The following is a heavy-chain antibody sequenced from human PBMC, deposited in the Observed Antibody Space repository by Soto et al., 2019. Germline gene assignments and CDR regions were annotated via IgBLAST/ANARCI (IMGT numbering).Heavy chain of an antibody. CDR3: ARQIAVAGKGYYGMDV. D-gene: IGHD6-19*01. J-gene: IGHJ6*02. CDR2: IDPSDSYT. CDR1: GYSFTSYW. V-gene: IGHV5-10-1*01. Sequence: GESLKISCKGSGYSFTSYWISWVRQMPGKGLVWMGRIDPSDSYTNYSPSFQGHVTISADKSISTAYLQWSSLKASDTAMYYCARQIAVAGKGYYGMDVWGQGTTVTVSS.